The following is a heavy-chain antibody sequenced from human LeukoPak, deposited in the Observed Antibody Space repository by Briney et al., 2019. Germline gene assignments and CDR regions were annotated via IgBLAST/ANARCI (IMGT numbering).Heavy chain of an antibody. V-gene: IGHV3-21*01. CDR2: ISSSSSYI. CDR1: GFTFSSYS. CDR3: ARELGASTSFDL. D-gene: IGHD1-26*01. Sequence: PGGSLRLSCAASGFTFSSYSMNWVRQAPGKGLEWVSSISSSSSYIYYADSVKGRFTISRDNAKNSLYLQMNSLRAEDTAVYYCARELGASTSFDLWGQGTMVTVSS. J-gene: IGHJ3*01.